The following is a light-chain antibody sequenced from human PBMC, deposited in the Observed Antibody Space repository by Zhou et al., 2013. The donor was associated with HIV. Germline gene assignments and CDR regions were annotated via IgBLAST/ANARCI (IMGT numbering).Light chain of an antibody. Sequence: DIQMTQSPSSLSASVGDRVTMTCRASQSINNFLNWYQQKPGKAPNLLIYAASNMQRGVPSRFRGTGSGTDFTLTISSLQREDFATYYCQQSYNSTRTFGQGTKVEIK. CDR2: AAS. CDR3: QQSYNSTRT. CDR1: QSINNF. J-gene: IGKJ1*01. V-gene: IGKV1-39*01.